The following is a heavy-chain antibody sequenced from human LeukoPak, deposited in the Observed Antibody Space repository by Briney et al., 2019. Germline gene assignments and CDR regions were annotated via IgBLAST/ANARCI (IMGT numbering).Heavy chain of an antibody. J-gene: IGHJ4*02. Sequence: GASVKVSCKASGYTFTSYGISWVRQAPGQGLEWMGWISGYNGNTNYAQKLQGRVTMTTDTSTSTAYMELRSLRSDDTAVYYCARGAYYDISTGYYDLITPGYYWGQGTLVTVSS. D-gene: IGHD3-9*01. CDR1: GYTFTSYG. CDR3: ARGAYYDISTGYYDLITPGYY. CDR2: ISGYNGNT. V-gene: IGHV1-18*01.